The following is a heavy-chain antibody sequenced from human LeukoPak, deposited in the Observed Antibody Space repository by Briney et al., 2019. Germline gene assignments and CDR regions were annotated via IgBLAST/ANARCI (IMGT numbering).Heavy chain of an antibody. D-gene: IGHD3-10*01. CDR1: GCTFSNHY. V-gene: IGHV3-13*04. CDR3: AREASGRAYSGMDY. CDR2: IDTVGGT. Sequence: GESLTLSCTASGCTFSNHYMHWVRQGPGKGLEWVSAIDTVGGTYYPRSVKGRFTISRETFKNYLSLQMNPLRAGDTAIYYCAREASGRAYSGMDYWGQGTLVTVSS. J-gene: IGHJ4*02.